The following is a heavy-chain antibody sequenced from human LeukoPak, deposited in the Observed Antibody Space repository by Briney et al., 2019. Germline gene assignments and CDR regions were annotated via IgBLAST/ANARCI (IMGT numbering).Heavy chain of an antibody. J-gene: IGHJ5*02. Sequence: SETLSLTCTVSGGSISSYYWSWIRQPAGKGLEWIGRIHTSGSTNYNPSLKSRLTMSVDTSKNQFSLKLNSVTAADTAVYYCVRAGDYGDYVGWFDPWGQGTLATVSS. D-gene: IGHD4-17*01. CDR3: VRAGDYGDYVGWFDP. V-gene: IGHV4-4*07. CDR2: IHTSGST. CDR1: GGSISSYY.